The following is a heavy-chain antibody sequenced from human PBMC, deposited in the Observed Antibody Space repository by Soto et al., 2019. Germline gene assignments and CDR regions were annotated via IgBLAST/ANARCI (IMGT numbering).Heavy chain of an antibody. CDR2: FIPLYGPA. V-gene: IGHV1-69*01. D-gene: IGHD3-10*01. CDR1: VGTSSSYA. CDR3: ARVTAMGLGGIDNGFDP. J-gene: IGHJ5*02. Sequence: QVPRVQSAGEVKKPGSSVTVSCPSSVGTSSSYAIPWVRQAPGQGLELVEGFIPLYGPAKYAQRFQGRVTITSDDSTNTVDIELTSRTSRDTAVYYCARVTAMGLGGIDNGFDPWGHGTVVTVSS.